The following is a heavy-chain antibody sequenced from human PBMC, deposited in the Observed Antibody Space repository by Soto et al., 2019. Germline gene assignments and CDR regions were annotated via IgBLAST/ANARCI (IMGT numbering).Heavy chain of an antibody. J-gene: IGHJ4*02. CDR2: INHSGST. Sequence: SETLSLTCAVYGGSFSGYYWSWIRQPPGKGLEWIGEINHSGSTNYNPSLKSRVTISVDTSKDQFSLKLSSVTAADTAVYYCARCGYCSSTSCSTFDYWGQGTLVTVSS. CDR1: GGSFSGYY. V-gene: IGHV4-34*01. CDR3: ARCGYCSSTSCSTFDY. D-gene: IGHD2-2*01.